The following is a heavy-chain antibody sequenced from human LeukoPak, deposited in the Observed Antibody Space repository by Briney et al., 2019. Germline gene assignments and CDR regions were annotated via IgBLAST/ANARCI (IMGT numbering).Heavy chain of an antibody. J-gene: IGHJ6*03. D-gene: IGHD6-19*01. Sequence: SETLSLTCAVPGYSISSGYYWGWIRQPPGKGLEWIGSIYHSGSTYYNPSLKSRVTISVDTSKNQFSLKLSSVTAADTAVYYCAGCSSGWSPYYYYMDVWGKGTTVTVSS. CDR3: AGCSSGWSPYYYYMDV. CDR1: GYSISSGYY. V-gene: IGHV4-38-2*01. CDR2: IYHSGST.